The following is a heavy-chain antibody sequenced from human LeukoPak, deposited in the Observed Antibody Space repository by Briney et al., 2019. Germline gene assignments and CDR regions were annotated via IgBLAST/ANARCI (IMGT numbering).Heavy chain of an antibody. CDR2: SNAGNGNT. V-gene: IGHV1-3*02. D-gene: IGHD3-3*01. CDR3: AHYDFWSGYYIPDY. CDR1: GYTFTSYA. Sequence: ASVKVSCKASGYTFTSYAMHWVRQAPGQRLEWMGWSNAGNGNTKYSQEFQERVTITRDMSTSTAYMELSSLRSEDTAVYYRAHYDFWSGYYIPDYWGQGTLVTISS. J-gene: IGHJ4*02.